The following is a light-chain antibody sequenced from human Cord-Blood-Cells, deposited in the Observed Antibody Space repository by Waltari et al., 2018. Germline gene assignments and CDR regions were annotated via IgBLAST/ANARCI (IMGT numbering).Light chain of an antibody. CDR1: SSNTGAGYD. J-gene: IGLJ2*01. CDR3: QSYDSSLSGVV. Sequence: QSVLTQPPSVSGAPGQRVTISCTGSSSNTGAGYDVHWYQQLPGTAPKLLIYGSSNRPSGVPDRFSGSKSGTSASLAITGLQAEDEADYYCQSYDSSLSGVVFGGGTKLTVL. V-gene: IGLV1-40*01. CDR2: GSS.